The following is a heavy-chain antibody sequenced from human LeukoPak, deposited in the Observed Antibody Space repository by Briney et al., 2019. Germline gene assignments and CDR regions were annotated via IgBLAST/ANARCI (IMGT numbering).Heavy chain of an antibody. Sequence: GRSLRLSCAASGFTFSSYAMSWVRQAPGKGLEWVSAISGSGGSTYYADSVKGRFTISRDNSKNTLYLQMNSLRAEDTAVYYCAKENYYGSGSYYPGVDYWGQGTLVTVSS. J-gene: IGHJ4*02. CDR3: AKENYYGSGSYYPGVDY. CDR2: ISGSGGST. V-gene: IGHV3-23*01. D-gene: IGHD3-10*01. CDR1: GFTFSSYA.